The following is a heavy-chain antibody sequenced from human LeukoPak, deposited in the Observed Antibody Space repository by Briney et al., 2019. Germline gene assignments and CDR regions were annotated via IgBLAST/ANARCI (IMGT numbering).Heavy chain of an antibody. J-gene: IGHJ4*02. CDR3: ASAGSYIGY. D-gene: IGHD1-26*01. CDR1: GFTFSSYW. Sequence: PGGSLRLSCAASGFTFSSYWMHWVRQAPGKGLVWVSRINTDGSSTSYADSVKGRFTISRDNAKNSLYLQMNSLRADDTAVYYCASAGSYIGYWGQGTLVTVSS. CDR2: INTDGSST. V-gene: IGHV3-74*01.